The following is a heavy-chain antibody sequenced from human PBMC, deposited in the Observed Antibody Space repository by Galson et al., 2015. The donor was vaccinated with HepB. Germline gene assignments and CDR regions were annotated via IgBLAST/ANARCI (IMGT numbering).Heavy chain of an antibody. J-gene: IGHJ5*02. CDR2: INPNSGGT. V-gene: IGHV1-2*04. Sequence: SVKVSCKASGYTFTGYYMHWVRQAPGQGLEWMGWINPNSGGTNYAQKFQGWVTMTRDTSISTAYMELSRLRSDDTAVYYCARMYSSGWHNWFDPWGQGTLVTVSS. D-gene: IGHD6-19*01. CDR3: ARMYSSGWHNWFDP. CDR1: GYTFTGYY.